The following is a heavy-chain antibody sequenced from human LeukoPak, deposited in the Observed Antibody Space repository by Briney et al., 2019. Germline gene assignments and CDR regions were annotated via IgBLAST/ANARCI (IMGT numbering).Heavy chain of an antibody. Sequence: SETLSLTRAVYGGSFSGYYWSWIRQPPGKGLEWIGEINHSGSTNYNPSLKSRVTISVDTSKNQFSLKLSSVTAADTAVYYCARGPTIFGVVINWFDPWGQGTLVTVSS. V-gene: IGHV4-34*01. D-gene: IGHD3-3*01. CDR1: GGSFSGYY. CDR2: INHSGST. CDR3: ARGPTIFGVVINWFDP. J-gene: IGHJ5*02.